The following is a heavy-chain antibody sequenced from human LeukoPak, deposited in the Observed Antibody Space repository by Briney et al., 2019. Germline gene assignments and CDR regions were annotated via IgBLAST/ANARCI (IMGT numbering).Heavy chain of an antibody. CDR2: IYYSGST. Sequence: PSETLSLTCTVSGGSISSYYWSWIRQPAGKGLEWIGYIYYSGSTNYNPSLKSRVTISVDTSKNQFSLKLSSVTAADTAVYYCAREFVVDYYYYMDVWGKGTTVTVSS. J-gene: IGHJ6*03. D-gene: IGHD2-2*01. V-gene: IGHV4-59*01. CDR3: AREFVVDYYYYMDV. CDR1: GGSISSYY.